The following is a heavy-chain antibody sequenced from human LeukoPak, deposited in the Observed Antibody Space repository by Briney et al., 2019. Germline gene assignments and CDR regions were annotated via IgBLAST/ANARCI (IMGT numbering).Heavy chain of an antibody. V-gene: IGHV4-4*07. CDR2: IYTSGST. CDR1: GGSISSYY. J-gene: IGHJ4*02. Sequence: PSETLSLTCTVSGGSISSYYWSWIRQSAGKGLEWIGRIYTSGSTNYNPSLKSRVTMSVDTSKNQFSLKLSSVTAADTAVYYCARDTYDYVWGSYRYRIDYWGQGTLVTVSS. D-gene: IGHD3-16*02. CDR3: ARDTYDYVWGSYRYRIDY.